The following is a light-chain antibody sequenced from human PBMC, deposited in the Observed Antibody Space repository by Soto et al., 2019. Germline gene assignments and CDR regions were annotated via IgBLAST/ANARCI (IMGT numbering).Light chain of an antibody. J-gene: IGKJ5*01. CDR3: QQRQYWPPIT. CDR1: QSVSSY. CDR2: DTS. V-gene: IGKV3-11*01. Sequence: EIALTQSPGTLSLSPGERATLSCRASQSVSSYLAWYQQKPGQAPRLLIYDTSNRATGIPARFSGSGSGTDFTLTISSLEPEDFAIYYCQQRQYWPPITFGQGTRLEIK.